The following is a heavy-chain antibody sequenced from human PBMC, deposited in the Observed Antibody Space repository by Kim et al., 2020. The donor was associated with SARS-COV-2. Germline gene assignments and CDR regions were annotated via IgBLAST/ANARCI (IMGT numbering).Heavy chain of an antibody. CDR2: INHSGST. D-gene: IGHD6-13*01. V-gene: IGHV4-34*01. Sequence: SETLSLTCAVYGGSFSGYYWSGIRQPPGKGLEWIGEINHSGSTNYNPSLKSRVTISVDTSKNQFSLKLSSVTAADTAVYYCARGSSSWSRFDYWGQGTLV. J-gene: IGHJ4*02. CDR3: ARGSSSWSRFDY. CDR1: GGSFSGYY.